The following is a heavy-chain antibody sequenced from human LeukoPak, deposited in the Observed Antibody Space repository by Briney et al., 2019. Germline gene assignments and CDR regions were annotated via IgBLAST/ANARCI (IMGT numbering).Heavy chain of an antibody. V-gene: IGHV3-30*02. D-gene: IGHD6-6*01. CDR3: ATGAFEHSSSSKAFDM. J-gene: IGHJ3*02. Sequence: GGSLRLSCAASGFSFSSNGMHWGRQAPGKGLEWVAFIRYDGSNKYYADSVKGGFTISRDNSKNTLYLQMNSLRAEDTAVYYCATGAFEHSSSSKAFDMWGQGTMVTVSS. CDR1: GFSFSSNG. CDR2: IRYDGSNK.